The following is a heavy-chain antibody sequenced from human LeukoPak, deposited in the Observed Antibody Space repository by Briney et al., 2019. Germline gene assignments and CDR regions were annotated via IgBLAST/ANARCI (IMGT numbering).Heavy chain of an antibody. V-gene: IGHV3-30*02. D-gene: IGHD3-10*01. CDR3: AKEVHPYDSGTYYFDY. CDR1: GFTFSSYG. CDR2: IRHDGSNE. Sequence: PGGSLRLSCVGPGFTFSSYGMHWVRQAGGKGPEWVAFIRHDGSNEYYADSVKGRFTVSRDNSKNTLFLQMNSLRVEEMAVYYCAKEVHPYDSGTYYFDYWGRGTLVTVSS. J-gene: IGHJ4*02.